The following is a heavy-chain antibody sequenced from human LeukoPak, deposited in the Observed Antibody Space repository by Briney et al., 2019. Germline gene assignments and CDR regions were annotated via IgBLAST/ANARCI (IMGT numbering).Heavy chain of an antibody. CDR2: IKEDGSVT. CDR3: TRDRGWLQFDY. V-gene: IGHV3-7*01. D-gene: IGHD5-24*01. J-gene: IGHJ4*02. CDR1: GFSFSSDW. Sequence: PGGSLRLSCAASGFSFSSDWITWVRQAPGKGLEWVANIKEDGSVTNYLDSVKGRFTISRDNVKNLLYLQMNNLRPEGTAVYYCTRDRGWLQFDYWGQGTLVIVS.